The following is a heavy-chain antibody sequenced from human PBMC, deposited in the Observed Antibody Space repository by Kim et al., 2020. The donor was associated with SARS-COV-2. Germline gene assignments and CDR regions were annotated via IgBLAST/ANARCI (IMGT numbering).Heavy chain of an antibody. D-gene: IGHD6-19*01. Sequence: SETLSLTCTVSGGSISSYYWSWIRQPPGKGLEWIGYIYYSGSTNYNPSLKSRVTISVDTSKNQFSLKLSSVTAADTAVYYCARDGGEQWLENWYFDLWGRGTLVTVSS. CDR2: IYYSGST. CDR3: ARDGGEQWLENWYFDL. V-gene: IGHV4-59*01. CDR1: GGSISSYY. J-gene: IGHJ2*01.